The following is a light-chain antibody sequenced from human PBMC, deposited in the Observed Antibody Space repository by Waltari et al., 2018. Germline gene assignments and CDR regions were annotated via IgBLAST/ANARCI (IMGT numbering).Light chain of an antibody. V-gene: IGKV4-1*01. CDR1: QSVLFRSNNKNY. J-gene: IGKJ1*01. Sequence: DIVMTQFPDSLAVSLGERATIHCKSSQSVLFRSNNKNYFAWYQQKPGQPPNLLIYWASTRESGVPDRFNGSGSGTDFTLTISSLQAEDVAVYYCQQFLNTPWTFGQGTKVEIK. CDR2: WAS. CDR3: QQFLNTPWT.